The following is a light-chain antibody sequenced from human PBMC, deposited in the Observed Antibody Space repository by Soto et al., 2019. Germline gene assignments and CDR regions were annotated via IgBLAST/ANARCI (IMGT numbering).Light chain of an antibody. CDR3: QQSNNWPPLT. J-gene: IGKJ4*01. Sequence: EIVMTQSPATLSVSPGETATLSCRASQSVAGNLACYQQKPGQPPRLLIYCVSTRATGVPARFSGSGSETDFSLTISSMKIEDFALYYCQQSNNWPPLTFGGGTKVEIK. V-gene: IGKV3-15*01. CDR1: QSVAGN. CDR2: CVS.